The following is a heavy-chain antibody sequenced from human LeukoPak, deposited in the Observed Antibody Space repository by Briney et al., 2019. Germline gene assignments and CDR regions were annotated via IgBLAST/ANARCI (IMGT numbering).Heavy chain of an antibody. CDR1: GFTLSNAW. Sequence: GGSLRLSCAASGFTLSNAWMSWVRQAPGKGLEWVGRVKRKTDGGTTDYAAPVKGRFSISRDDSKNTLYLQMNSLKTEDTAVYYCTTVGQSGYYDTSGYYYFDYWGQGTLVTVSS. CDR2: VKRKTDGGTT. D-gene: IGHD3-22*01. J-gene: IGHJ4*02. CDR3: TTVGQSGYYDTSGYYYFDY. V-gene: IGHV3-15*01.